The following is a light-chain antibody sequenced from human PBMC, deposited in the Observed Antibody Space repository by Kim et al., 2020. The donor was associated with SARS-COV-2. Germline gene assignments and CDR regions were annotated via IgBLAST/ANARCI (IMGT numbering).Light chain of an antibody. CDR3: QQYDTSPSCT. CDR1: QSVSDNY. V-gene: IGKV3-20*01. Sequence: EIVLTQSPGTLSLSPGERATLSCRASQSVSDNYLAWYQQKPGQAPRLLIYGASNSATGIPDRFSGSGSGTDFTLTISRLESEDFAVYYCQQYDTSPSCTFGQGTKVDIK. CDR2: GAS. J-gene: IGKJ2*02.